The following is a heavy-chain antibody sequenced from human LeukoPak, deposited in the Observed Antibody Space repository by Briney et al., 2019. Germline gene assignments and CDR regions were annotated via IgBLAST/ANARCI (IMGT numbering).Heavy chain of an antibody. CDR3: ARELSSGWRDYYYMDV. CDR1: GGTFSSYA. D-gene: IGHD6-19*01. J-gene: IGHJ6*03. Sequence: GSSVKVSCKASGGTFSSYAISWVRQAPGQGLEWMGGIIPIFGTANYAQKFQGRVTITADESTSTAYMELSSLRPEDTAVYYCARELSSGWRDYYYMDVWGKGTTVTISS. CDR2: IIPIFGTA. V-gene: IGHV1-69*01.